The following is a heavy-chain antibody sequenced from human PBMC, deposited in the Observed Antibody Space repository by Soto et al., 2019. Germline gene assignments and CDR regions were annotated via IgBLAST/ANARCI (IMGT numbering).Heavy chain of an antibody. CDR1: GFIFSSYG. V-gene: IGHV3-33*01. J-gene: IGHJ4*02. CDR2: IRSDGINK. Sequence: QVQLVESGGGVVQTGRSLRLSCAASGFIFSSYGMNWVRQAPGKGLEWVAVIRSDGINKYYADSVKGRFTISRDDSQNTLYLQMNSLRAEDTAVYYCAREWVSGSYSVLDYWGQGTLVTVSS. D-gene: IGHD3-10*01. CDR3: AREWVSGSYSVLDY.